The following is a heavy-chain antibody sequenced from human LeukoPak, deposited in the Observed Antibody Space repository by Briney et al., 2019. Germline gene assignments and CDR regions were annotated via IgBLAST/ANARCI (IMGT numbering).Heavy chain of an antibody. V-gene: IGHV1-46*01. CDR3: ARDMGGAAAGLDY. CDR1: GYTFTSYS. J-gene: IGHJ4*02. D-gene: IGHD6-13*01. CDR2: INPSGGST. Sequence: ASVKVFCKASGYTFTSYSMHWVRHAPGQGLEWMGIINPSGGSTSYAQKFQGRVTMTRDTSTSTVYMELSSLRSEDTAVYYCARDMGGAAAGLDYWGQGTLVTVSS.